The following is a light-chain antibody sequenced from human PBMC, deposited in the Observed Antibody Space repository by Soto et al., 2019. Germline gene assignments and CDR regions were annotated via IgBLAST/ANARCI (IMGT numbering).Light chain of an antibody. CDR3: QEHGSSPRT. Sequence: EIVLTQSPATLSLSPGERATLSCRASQSISSNYLAWYQQRPGQAPRLLIYGASTRATGIPDRFSGSGSGTDFTLTISRLEPEDFAVYYCQEHGSSPRTFGQGTKVDIK. J-gene: IGKJ1*01. CDR1: QSISSNY. CDR2: GAS. V-gene: IGKV3-20*01.